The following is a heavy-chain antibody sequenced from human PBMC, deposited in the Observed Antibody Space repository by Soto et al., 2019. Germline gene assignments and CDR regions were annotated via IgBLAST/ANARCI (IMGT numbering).Heavy chain of an antibody. D-gene: IGHD3-3*01. Sequence: EVQLVESGGRLVQPGGSLRLSCAASGFMFSAYWMSWVRQDPGKGLEWVATISGGASDKFYVDSVKGRFTISRDDSKNTLYLQMNSLRDEVTAVYYCVREDLHGFASWGQGTLVTVSS. CDR2: ISGGASDK. J-gene: IGHJ4*02. V-gene: IGHV3-7*01. CDR1: GFMFSAYW. CDR3: VREDLHGFAS.